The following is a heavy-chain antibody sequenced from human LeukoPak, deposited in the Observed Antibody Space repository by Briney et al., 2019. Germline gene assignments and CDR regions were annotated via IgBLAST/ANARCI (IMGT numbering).Heavy chain of an antibody. D-gene: IGHD5-24*01. Sequence: GGSLRLSCAASGFTFSSYAMHWVRQAPGKGLEWVAVISYDGSNKYYADSVKGRFTISRDNSKNTLYLRMNSLRAEDTAVYYCARDWAMAFFDYWGQGTLVTVSS. CDR1: GFTFSSYA. V-gene: IGHV3-30-3*01. CDR2: ISYDGSNK. CDR3: ARDWAMAFFDY. J-gene: IGHJ4*02.